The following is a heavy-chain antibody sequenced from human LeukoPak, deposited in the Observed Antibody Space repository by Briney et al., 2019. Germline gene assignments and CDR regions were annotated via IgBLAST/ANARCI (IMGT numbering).Heavy chain of an antibody. V-gene: IGHV3-30*18. Sequence: GGSLRLSCAASGFTFSSYGMHWVRQAPGKGLEWVAVISYDGSNKYYADSVKGRFTISRDNAKNSLYLQMNSLRAEDTALYHCAKEGSYGDSRRWFDPWGQGTLVTVSS. CDR3: AKEGSYGDSRRWFDP. D-gene: IGHD4-17*01. CDR2: ISYDGSNK. J-gene: IGHJ5*02. CDR1: GFTFSSYG.